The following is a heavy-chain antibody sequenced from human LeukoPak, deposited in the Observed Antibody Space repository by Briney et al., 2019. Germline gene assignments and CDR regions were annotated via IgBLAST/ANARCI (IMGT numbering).Heavy chain of an antibody. Sequence: GGSLRLSCAASGFTFSSYGMHWVRQAPGKGLQWVARIWFDGNNKQYADFVKGRFTISRDKSNNTLYLDMIGLRAEDSAVFYCAREGGGLCSGFSCPGVDYWGQGTLVIVAS. CDR1: GFTFSSYG. J-gene: IGHJ4*02. D-gene: IGHD2-15*01. CDR3: AREGGGLCSGFSCPGVDY. CDR2: IWFDGNNK. V-gene: IGHV3-33*01.